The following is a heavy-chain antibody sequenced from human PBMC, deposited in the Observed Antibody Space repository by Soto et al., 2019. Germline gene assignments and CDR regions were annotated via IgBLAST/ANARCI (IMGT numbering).Heavy chain of an antibody. CDR3: GRLEGLATISYYFDY. V-gene: IGHV4-39*01. CDR2: VYYSGST. Sequence: LSLTCTFSGGSVSSSSCYWGWVRQPPGKGLEWIGSVYYSGSTYYNPSLESRVTISVDKSKNQFSLKLMSLSAADTAVYYCGRLEGLATISYYFDYWGQGALVTVSS. CDR1: GGSVSSSSCY. J-gene: IGHJ4*02. D-gene: IGHD3-9*01.